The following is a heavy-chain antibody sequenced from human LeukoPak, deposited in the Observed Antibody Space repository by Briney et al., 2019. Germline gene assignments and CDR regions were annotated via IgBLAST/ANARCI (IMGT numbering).Heavy chain of an antibody. J-gene: IGHJ4*02. D-gene: IGHD4-11*01. CDR1: GGTFSSYA. V-gene: IGHV1-69*13. CDR3: ARDATARDYSNFDY. Sequence: GASVKVSCKASGGTFSSYAISWVRQAPGQGLEWMGGIIPIFGTANYAQKFQGRVTITADESTSTAYMELSSLRSDDTAFYYCARDATARDYSNFDYWGQGTLVTVSS. CDR2: IIPIFGTA.